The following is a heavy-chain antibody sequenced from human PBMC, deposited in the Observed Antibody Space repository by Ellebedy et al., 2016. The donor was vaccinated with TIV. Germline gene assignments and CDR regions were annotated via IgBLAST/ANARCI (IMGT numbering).Heavy chain of an antibody. CDR3: GTGDWTFLGMDV. J-gene: IGHJ6*02. Sequence: ASVKVSCXVSGYTFTEVTIHWVRQAPGKGLEWMGGIDPEDGKTIYAQKFQGRVTMTEDTFTDTAYLELSSLRSEDSAVYYCGTGDWTFLGMDVWGPGTTVTVSS. CDR1: GYTFTEVT. V-gene: IGHV1-24*01. D-gene: IGHD2-21*02. CDR2: IDPEDGKT.